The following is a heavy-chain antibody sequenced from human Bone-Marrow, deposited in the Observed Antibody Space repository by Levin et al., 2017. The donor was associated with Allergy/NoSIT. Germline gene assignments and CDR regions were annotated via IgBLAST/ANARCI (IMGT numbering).Heavy chain of an antibody. CDR2: LSSDGETT. Sequence: PGGSLRLSCVADGFTLSNHAMHWVRQAPGKGLEYVSALSSDGETTFYADSVKGRFTISRDTSKNTLYLQVGSLRVADMAVYYRVSGAEPEALLFWFDPWGQGSPVIVSS. J-gene: IGHJ5*02. CDR3: VSGAEPEALLFWFDP. V-gene: IGHV3-64*02. D-gene: IGHD3-10*01. CDR1: GFTLSNHA.